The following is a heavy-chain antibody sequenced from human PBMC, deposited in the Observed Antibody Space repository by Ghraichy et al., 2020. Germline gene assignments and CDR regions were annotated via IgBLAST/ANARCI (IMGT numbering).Heavy chain of an antibody. J-gene: IGHJ4*02. CDR3: ATPLGGSPLYDFWSGPTFDY. D-gene: IGHD3-3*01. CDR1: GYTFTGYY. CDR2: INPNSGGT. V-gene: IGHV1-2*06. Sequence: ASVKVSCKASGYTFTGYYMHWVRQAPGQGLEWMGRINPNSGGTNYAQKFQGRVTMTRDTSISTAYMELSRLRSDDTAVYYCATPLGGSPLYDFWSGPTFDYWGQGTLVTVSS.